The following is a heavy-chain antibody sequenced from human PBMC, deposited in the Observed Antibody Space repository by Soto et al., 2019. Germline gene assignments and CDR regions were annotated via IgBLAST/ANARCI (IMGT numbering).Heavy chain of an antibody. CDR1: GGTFSSYA. J-gene: IGHJ6*02. CDR2: IIPIFGTA. D-gene: IGHD3-16*02. V-gene: IGHV1-69*01. Sequence: QVQLVQSGAEVKKPGSSVKVSCKASGGTFSSYAISWVRQAPGQGLEWMGGIIPIFGTANYAQKFQGRVTITADESTSTAYMELSSLRSEDTAVYYCARAVMITFVGVIVTHYYYYGMDVWGQGTTVTVSS. CDR3: ARAVMITFVGVIVTHYYYYGMDV.